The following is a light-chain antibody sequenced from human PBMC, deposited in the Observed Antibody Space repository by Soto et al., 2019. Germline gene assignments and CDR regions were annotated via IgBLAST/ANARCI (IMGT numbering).Light chain of an antibody. J-gene: IGKJ1*01. CDR2: KAS. V-gene: IGKV1-5*03. CDR3: QQYNIYPWT. Sequence: DIQMTQSPSTLSASVGDRVTITCRATQSITIWVAWYQQKPGKAPSLLIYKASSLQSGVPSRFSGSGSGTDFTLTISSLQPDDFATYYCQQYNIYPWTFGQGTKVEIK. CDR1: QSITIW.